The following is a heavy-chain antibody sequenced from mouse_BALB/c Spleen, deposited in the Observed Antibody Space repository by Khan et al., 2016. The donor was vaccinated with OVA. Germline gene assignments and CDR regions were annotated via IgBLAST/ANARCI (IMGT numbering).Heavy chain of an antibody. D-gene: IGHD2-14*01. J-gene: IGHJ3*01. V-gene: IGHV2-2*01. CDR1: GFSLNTYG. CDR3: ARNSYMYDFTY. CDR2: IRSGGTT. Sequence: QVQLQQPGPGLVQPSQSLSITCTVSGFSLNTYGIHWIRQSQGKGLEWLGVIRSGGTTDYNGAFISRLNITKDNSKSQVFFKMNSLQADDTALYLCARNSYMYDFTYWGQGTLVTVSA.